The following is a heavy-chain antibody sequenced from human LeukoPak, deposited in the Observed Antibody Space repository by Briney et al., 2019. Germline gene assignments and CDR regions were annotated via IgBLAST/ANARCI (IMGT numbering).Heavy chain of an antibody. CDR3: ARGEGAARRRPMDY. J-gene: IGHJ4*02. CDR1: GYTFTSYY. V-gene: IGHV1-46*03. Sequence: ASVKVSCKASGYTFTSYYMHWVRQAPGQGLEWMGIINPSGSTTSYAQQFQRSVTMTRDTSTSTVYMELSSLSSEDTAVYYCARGEGAARRRPMDYWGQGTLVTVSS. CDR2: INPSGSTT. D-gene: IGHD6-6*01.